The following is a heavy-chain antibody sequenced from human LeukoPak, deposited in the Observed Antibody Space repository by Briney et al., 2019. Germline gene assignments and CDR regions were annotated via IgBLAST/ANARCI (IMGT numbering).Heavy chain of an antibody. J-gene: IGHJ5*02. D-gene: IGHD2-21*02. CDR3: ARQGVSDLNCFDP. CDR2: IYYSGST. V-gene: IGHV4-61*01. CDR1: GGSVSSGSYY. Sequence: SETLSLTCTVSGGSVSSGSYYWSWIRQPPGKGLEWIGYIYYSGSTDYNPSLKNRVTISVDTSKNQFSLKLTSVTAADTAVYYCARQGVSDLNCFDPWGQGTRVTVSS.